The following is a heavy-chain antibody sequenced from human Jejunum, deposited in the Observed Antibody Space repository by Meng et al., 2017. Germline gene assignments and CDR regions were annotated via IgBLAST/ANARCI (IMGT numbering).Heavy chain of an antibody. Sequence: GGSLRLSCAASGFTFSSYWMHWVRQAPGKGLVWVSAIDSDGSSTNYADSVKGRFTISRDNAKNTLYLQMNSLRAEDTAVYYCARGRYYGMDVWGQGTTATFPS. CDR1: GFTFSSYW. V-gene: IGHV3-74*01. CDR3: ARGRYYGMDV. CDR2: IDSDGSST. J-gene: IGHJ6*02.